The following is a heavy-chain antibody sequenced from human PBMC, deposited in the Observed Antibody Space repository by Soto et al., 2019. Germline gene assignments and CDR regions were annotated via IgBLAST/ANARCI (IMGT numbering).Heavy chain of an antibody. V-gene: IGHV4-59*01. CDR2: IYHRGTT. CDR3: ARAIRRGGGFDY. CDR1: GGSISSYY. D-gene: IGHD3-10*01. J-gene: IGHJ4*02. Sequence: QVQLQESGPGLVKPSETLSLTCTVSGGSISSYYWSWIRQPPGKGLEWIGYIYHRGTTNYSPSLKSRVTISAAMSKTPLSLKLRSVTAADTAVYYCARAIRRGGGFDYWGQGTLVTASS.